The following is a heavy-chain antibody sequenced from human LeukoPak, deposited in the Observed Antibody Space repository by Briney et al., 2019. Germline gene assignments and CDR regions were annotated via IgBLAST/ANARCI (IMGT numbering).Heavy chain of an antibody. V-gene: IGHV3-30-3*01. Sequence: SGGSLRLSCAASGFTFSSYAMHWVRQAPGKGLEWVAVISYDGSNKYYADSVKGRFTISRDNSKNTLYLQMNSLRAEDTAVYYCASLSSSGWDGDFDYWGQGTLVTVSS. J-gene: IGHJ4*02. CDR2: ISYDGSNK. CDR3: ASLSSSGWDGDFDY. CDR1: GFTFSSYA. D-gene: IGHD6-19*01.